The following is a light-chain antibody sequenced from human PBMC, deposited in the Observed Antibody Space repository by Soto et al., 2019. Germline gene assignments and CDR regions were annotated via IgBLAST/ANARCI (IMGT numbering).Light chain of an antibody. CDR1: SSDVGGYNY. Sequence: QSALTQPASVSGSPGQSITISCTGTSSDVGGYNYVSWYQRHPGKAPKLMIYDVSNRPSGVSNRFSGSKSGNTASLTISGLQAEDEADYYCGSYTSSSTLVVFGGGTKFTVL. J-gene: IGLJ2*01. V-gene: IGLV2-14*01. CDR2: DVS. CDR3: GSYTSSSTLVV.